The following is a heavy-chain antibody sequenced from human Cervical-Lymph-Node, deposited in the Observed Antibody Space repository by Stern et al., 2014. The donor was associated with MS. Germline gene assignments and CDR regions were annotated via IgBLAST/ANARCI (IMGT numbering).Heavy chain of an antibody. J-gene: IGHJ4*02. V-gene: IGHV4-31*03. D-gene: IGHD1/OR15-1a*01. CDR2: IYFSGRT. CDR3: ARRTRAAAFDY. Sequence: QLQLQESGPGLVKPSQTLSLTCTVSGDSINSGGYFWSWIRQHPGKGLEWIGYIYFSGRTFFNPSLKRRLNMSIDTSENQFSLRLKSVTAADTAVYYCARRTRAAAFDYWGQGTLVTVSS. CDR1: GDSINSGGYF.